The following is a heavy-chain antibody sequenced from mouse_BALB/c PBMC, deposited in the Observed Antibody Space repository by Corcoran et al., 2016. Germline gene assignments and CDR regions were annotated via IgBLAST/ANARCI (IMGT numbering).Heavy chain of an antibody. CDR2: INTYTGEP. CDR1: GYTFTNYG. V-gene: IGHV9-3-1*01. CDR3: AITTVVEGAMDY. D-gene: IGHD1-1*01. J-gene: IGHJ4*01. Sequence: QIQLVQSGPELKKPGETVKISCKASGYTFTNYGMNWVKQAPGKGLKWMGWINTYTGEPTYADDFKGRFAFSLETSASTAYLRINNLKNEDTATYFCAITTVVEGAMDYWGQGTSVTVSS.